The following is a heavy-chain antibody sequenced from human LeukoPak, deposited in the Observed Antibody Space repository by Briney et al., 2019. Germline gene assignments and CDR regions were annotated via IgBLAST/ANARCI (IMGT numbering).Heavy chain of an antibody. CDR2: MSAHNGNT. CDR1: GYTFTSYG. Sequence: ASVKVSCKASGYTFTSYGISWVRQAPGQGLAWMGWMSAHNGNTNYAQKLQGRVTMTTDTSTSTAYMELRRLRSDDTAVYYCARTTEAHSWQTRYYSYYMDVWGKGTTVTVSS. J-gene: IGHJ6*03. D-gene: IGHD6-13*01. V-gene: IGHV1-18*01. CDR3: ARTTEAHSWQTRYYSYYMDV.